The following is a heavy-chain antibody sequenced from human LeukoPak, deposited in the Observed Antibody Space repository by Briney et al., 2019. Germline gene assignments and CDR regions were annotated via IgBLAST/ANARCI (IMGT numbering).Heavy chain of an antibody. CDR1: GFTFSSYG. CDR3: ARGVVVTAIWMSYYFDY. Sequence: GGSLRLSCAASGFTFSSYGMHWVRQAPGKGLEWVAFIRYDGSNKNYADSVKGRFTISRDNSKNTLYLQMNSLRAEDTAVYYCARGVVVTAIWMSYYFDYWGQGTLVTVSS. D-gene: IGHD2-21*02. J-gene: IGHJ4*02. V-gene: IGHV3-30*02. CDR2: IRYDGSNK.